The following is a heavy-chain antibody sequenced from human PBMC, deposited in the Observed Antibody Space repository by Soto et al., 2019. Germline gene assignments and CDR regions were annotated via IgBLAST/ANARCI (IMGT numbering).Heavy chain of an antibody. CDR1: GYTXXIXX. J-gene: IGHJ1*01. V-gene: IGHV1-46*01. D-gene: IGHD2-15*01. CDR2: INPSGETT. CDR3: VRGDYCRGGNCYSEPMF. Sequence: ASGYTXXIXXMXXXXXXPGXXLEWMGIINPSGETTTYAQKFQGRVTMTRDTSTSTVSLDLSSLRSDDTAIYYCVRGDYCRGGNCYSEPMFWGQGTLVTVSS.